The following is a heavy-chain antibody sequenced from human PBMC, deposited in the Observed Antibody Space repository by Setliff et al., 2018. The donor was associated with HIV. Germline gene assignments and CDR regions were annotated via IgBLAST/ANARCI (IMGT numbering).Heavy chain of an antibody. CDR3: AKDSSSGYYYYYLDV. Sequence: GSLRLSCAASGFTFSSHVMHWVRQAPGKGLEWEAVIWYDGSKKYYGDSVKGRFTISRDKSKNTLYLQMDSLRAEDTAAYYCAKDSSSGYYYYYLDVWGKGTTVTVSS. CDR1: GFTFSSHV. J-gene: IGHJ6*03. V-gene: IGHV3-33*03. D-gene: IGHD6-6*01. CDR2: IWYDGSKK.